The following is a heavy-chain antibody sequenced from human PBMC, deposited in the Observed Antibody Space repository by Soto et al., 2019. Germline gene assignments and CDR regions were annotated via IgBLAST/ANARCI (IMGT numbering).Heavy chain of an antibody. CDR1: GFSFTTYW. D-gene: IGHD1-26*01. CDR2: ISPGGIAT. J-gene: IGHJ5*02. Sequence: EVQVVESGGGLVQPGGSLRLSCAVSGFSFTTYWMTWVRQAPGRGLEWVANISPGGIATHYVESVKGRFTISGDYSQKMGSLPGNDPGVYYWVGYCCGKTWDSVYAWGQGTTVTVSS. V-gene: IGHV3-7*01. CDR3: GKTWDSVYA.